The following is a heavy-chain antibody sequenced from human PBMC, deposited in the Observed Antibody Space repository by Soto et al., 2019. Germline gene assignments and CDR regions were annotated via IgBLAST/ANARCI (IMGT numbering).Heavy chain of an antibody. Sequence: QVQLVQSGAEVKKPGSSVKVSCKASGGTFSSYAISWVRQAPGQGLEWMGGIIPIFGTANYAQKFQGRVTITADESTSTAYLELSSLRSEDTAVYYCARDQSSSSAYYYYGMDVWGQGTTVTVSS. D-gene: IGHD6-6*01. CDR1: GGTFSSYA. CDR2: IIPIFGTA. CDR3: ARDQSSSSAYYYYGMDV. V-gene: IGHV1-69*12. J-gene: IGHJ6*02.